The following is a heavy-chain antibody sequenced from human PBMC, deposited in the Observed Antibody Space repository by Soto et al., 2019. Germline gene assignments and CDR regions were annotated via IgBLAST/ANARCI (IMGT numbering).Heavy chain of an antibody. CDR1: GYTFTGYY. V-gene: IGHV1-2*04. CDR3: ARDARGYSYGYGYYYYYMDV. D-gene: IGHD5-18*01. Sequence: ASVKVSCKASGYTFTGYYMHWVRQAPGQGLEWMGWINPNSGGTNYAQKFQGWVTMTRDTSISTAYMELSRLRSDDTAVHYCARDARGYSYGYGYYYYYMDVWGKGTTVTVSS. CDR2: INPNSGGT. J-gene: IGHJ6*03.